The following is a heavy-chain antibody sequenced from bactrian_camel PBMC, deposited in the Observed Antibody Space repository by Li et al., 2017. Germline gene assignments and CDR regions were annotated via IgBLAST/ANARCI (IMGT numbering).Heavy chain of an antibody. V-gene: IGHV3S40*01. CDR2: IDSGGSTT. CDR1: GITFAKHE. CDR3: ISAWAGWADFDY. J-gene: IGHJ6*01. D-gene: IGHD5*01. Sequence: VQLVESGGGSVQAGGSLRLSCTASGITFAKHEMGWFRQAPGKGREWVASIDSGGSTTYYADSVEGRFTASRDNAQNTVYLQMNSLKPDDTAVYYCISAWAGWADFDYWGQGTQVTVS.